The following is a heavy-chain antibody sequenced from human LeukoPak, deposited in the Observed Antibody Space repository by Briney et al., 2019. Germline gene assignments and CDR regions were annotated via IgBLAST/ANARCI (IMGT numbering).Heavy chain of an antibody. Sequence: SETLSLTCSVSRGSISSSNYYWGWIRQPPGKGLEWIGNIYYSGTTYYNPSLPSLKSRVTILVDTSKNQFSLKLSSVTAADTAVYYCAREKGLWFGELKIRTSTYYFDYWGQGTLVTVSS. CDR1: RGSISSSNYY. CDR2: IYYSGTT. J-gene: IGHJ4*02. V-gene: IGHV4-39*07. D-gene: IGHD3-10*01. CDR3: AREKGLWFGELKIRTSTYYFDY.